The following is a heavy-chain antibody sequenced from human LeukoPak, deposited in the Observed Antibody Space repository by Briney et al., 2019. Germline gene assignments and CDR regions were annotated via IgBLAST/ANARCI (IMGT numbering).Heavy chain of an antibody. CDR2: ISSSGSTI. Sequence: PGGSLRLSCAASGFIFRSYEMNWVRQAPGKGLEWVSYISSSGSTIYYADSVKGRFTLSGDNAKNSLYLQMNSLGAEDTAVYYCARSQWFGELAWFDPWGQGTLVTVSS. D-gene: IGHD3-10*01. V-gene: IGHV3-48*03. CDR1: GFIFRSYE. J-gene: IGHJ5*02. CDR3: ARSQWFGELAWFDP.